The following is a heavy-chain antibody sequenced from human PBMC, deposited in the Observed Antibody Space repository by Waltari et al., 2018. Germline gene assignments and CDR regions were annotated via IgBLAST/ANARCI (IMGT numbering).Heavy chain of an antibody. V-gene: IGHV4-59*01. CDR3: ARGGYDYIWGSYRYNDY. J-gene: IGHJ4*02. D-gene: IGHD3-16*02. CDR2: IYYSGST. CDR1: GGSISSYY. Sequence: QVQLQESGSGLVKPSETLSLTCTVSGGSISSYYWSWIRQPPGKGLEWIGYIYYSGSTNSNPSLKSRVTISVDTSKNQFSLKLSSVTAADTAVYYCARGGYDYIWGSYRYNDYWGQGTLVTVSS.